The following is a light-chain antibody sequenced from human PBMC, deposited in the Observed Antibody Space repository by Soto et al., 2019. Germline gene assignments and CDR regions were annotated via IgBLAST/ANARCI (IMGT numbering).Light chain of an antibody. CDR1: QGISNW. Sequence: IQMTQSPSSLSASVVDRVTITCRASQGISNWLAWYQQKPGRVPKLLIYAASTLHSGVPSRFSGSGSGADFTLTISSLQPEDVATYYCQKYNSAPWTFGQGTRLETK. CDR2: AAS. J-gene: IGKJ5*01. V-gene: IGKV1-27*01. CDR3: QKYNSAPWT.